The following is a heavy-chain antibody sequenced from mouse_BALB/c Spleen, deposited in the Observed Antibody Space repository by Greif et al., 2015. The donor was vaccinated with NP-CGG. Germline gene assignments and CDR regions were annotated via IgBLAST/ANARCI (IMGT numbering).Heavy chain of an antibody. V-gene: IGHV1-80*01. Sequence: VQLHQSGAELVRPGSSVKISCKASGYAFSSYWMNWVKQRPGQGLEWIGQIYPGDGDTNYNGKFKGKATLTADKSSSTAYMQLSSLTSEDSAVYFCARYDYDYYAMDYWGQGTSVTVSS. D-gene: IGHD2-4*01. CDR2: IYPGDGDT. CDR3: ARYDYDYYAMDY. CDR1: GYAFSSYW. J-gene: IGHJ4*01.